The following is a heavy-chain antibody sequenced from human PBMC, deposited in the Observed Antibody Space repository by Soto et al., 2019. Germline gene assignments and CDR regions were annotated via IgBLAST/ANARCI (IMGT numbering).Heavy chain of an antibody. Sequence: GASVKVSCKASGYTFTSYIHWVRQAPGQGFEWMGWINPKSGGTKYPQKFQGRVTMTRDTSLSTVYMTLTRLTSDDTAVYYCARDLAKGGGSAGFDYWGQGTLVTVSS. CDR2: INPKSGGT. V-gene: IGHV1-2*02. D-gene: IGHD1-26*01. CDR1: GYTFTSY. CDR3: ARDLAKGGGSAGFDY. J-gene: IGHJ4*02.